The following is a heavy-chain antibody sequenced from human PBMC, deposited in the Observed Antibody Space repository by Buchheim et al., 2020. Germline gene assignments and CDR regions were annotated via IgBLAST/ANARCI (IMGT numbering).Heavy chain of an antibody. CDR1: GYSFSSYW. Sequence: EVQLVESGGGLVQPGGSLRVACAASGYSFSSYWVTWVRQAPGKGLEWVANINQDGSEKNYVDSVKGRFTISRDNAKNSLYLQMNSLRVEDTAVYYCVRDFRWAFDIWGQGT. J-gene: IGHJ3*02. CDR2: INQDGSEK. CDR3: VRDFRWAFDI. D-gene: IGHD2-15*01. V-gene: IGHV3-7*01.